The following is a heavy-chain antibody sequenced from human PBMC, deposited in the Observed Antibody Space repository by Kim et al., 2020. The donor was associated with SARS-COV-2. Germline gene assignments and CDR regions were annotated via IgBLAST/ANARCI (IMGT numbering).Heavy chain of an antibody. V-gene: IGHV7-4-1*02. D-gene: IGHD6-25*01. CDR2: INTKTGNP. CDR1: GYTFTNYV. J-gene: IGHJ5*02. CDR3: VRWTNMGGSGWFDP. Sequence: ASVKVSCKASGYTFTNYVINWVRQAPGQGLEWMGWINTKTGNPIYAQGFTGRLVFSLDTSVSTTYLKISSLKTEDTAVYFCVRWTNMGGSGWFDPWGQGTLVIVSS.